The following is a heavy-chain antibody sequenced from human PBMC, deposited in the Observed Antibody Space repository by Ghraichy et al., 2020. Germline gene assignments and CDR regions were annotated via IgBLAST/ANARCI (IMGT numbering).Heavy chain of an antibody. CDR1: GFTFGSDA. CDR2: IQSNDDT. D-gene: IGHD1-26*01. Sequence: GGSLRLSCVASGFTFGSDAMSWVRQAPGKGLEWVSGIQSNDDTHYADSVKGRFTISRDTSKNTLFLQMNSLSAEDTAIYHCAKGRGGGSYNELDFWGQGTLVTVSS. V-gene: IGHV3-23*05. J-gene: IGHJ4*02. CDR3: AKGRGGGSYNELDF.